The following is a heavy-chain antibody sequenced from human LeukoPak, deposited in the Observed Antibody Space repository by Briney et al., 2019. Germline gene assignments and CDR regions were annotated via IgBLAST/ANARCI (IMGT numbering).Heavy chain of an antibody. Sequence: SDTLSLTCTVSGGSISSYYWSWIRQPPGKGLDWIGSIYYSGSTNYNTSLKSRVTISVDTSKNQFSLKLSSVAAADTAVYYCARSFYSSGYWSWFDPWGQGTLVTVPS. CDR2: IYYSGST. D-gene: IGHD3-22*01. CDR3: ARSFYSSGYWSWFDP. CDR1: GGSISSYY. J-gene: IGHJ5*02. V-gene: IGHV4-59*01.